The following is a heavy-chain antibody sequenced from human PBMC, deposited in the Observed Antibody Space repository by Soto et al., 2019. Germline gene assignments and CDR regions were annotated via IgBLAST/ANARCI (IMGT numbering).Heavy chain of an antibody. V-gene: IGHV3-74*01. CDR2: VNGDGTTT. CDR1: GFNFSTYA. J-gene: IGHJ4*02. D-gene: IGHD3-10*01. Sequence: GGSQRLSCAASGFNFSTYAMTWVRQDPGKGLVWVSRVNGDGTTTNYADSVKGRFTISRDNARNTVYLQMNSLRAEDTAIYYCARGAFRAYYFDYWGLGTLVTVSS. CDR3: ARGAFRAYYFDY.